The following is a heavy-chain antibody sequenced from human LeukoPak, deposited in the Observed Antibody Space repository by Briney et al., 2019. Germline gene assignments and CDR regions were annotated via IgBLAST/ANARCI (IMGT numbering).Heavy chain of an antibody. CDR2: INPNSGGT. J-gene: IGHJ6*02. CDR3: ARGVITAMADSAYYYYGMDV. D-gene: IGHD5-18*01. CDR1: GYTFTGYY. Sequence: ASVKVSCKASGYTFTGYYMHWVRQAPGQGLEWMGWINPNSGGTNYAQKFQGWVTMTRDTSISTAYMELSRLRSDDTAVHYCARGVITAMADSAYYYYGMDVWGQGTTVTVSS. V-gene: IGHV1-2*04.